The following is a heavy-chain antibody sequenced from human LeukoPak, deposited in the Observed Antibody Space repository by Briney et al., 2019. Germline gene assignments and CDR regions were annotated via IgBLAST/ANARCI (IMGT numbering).Heavy chain of an antibody. J-gene: IGHJ4*02. CDR2: IYHSGST. V-gene: IGHV4-39*01. D-gene: IGHD2-15*01. CDR1: GGSIDSRSYY. Sequence: SETLSLTCTVSGGSIDSRSYYWDWIRQAPGKGLEWIGTIYHSGSTEYDPSLKSRVAIFVDTSKNQFSLILHSVAAADTAVYYCARRSEFDNTHYHYFDYWGQGALVTVSS. CDR3: ARRSEFDNTHYHYFDY.